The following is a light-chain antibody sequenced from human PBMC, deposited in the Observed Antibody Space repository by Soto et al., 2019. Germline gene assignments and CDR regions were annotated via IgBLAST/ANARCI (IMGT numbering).Light chain of an antibody. Sequence: IQMTLSPSTVPASVGYRVPIPCRASQSISNWLAWYQQKPGKAPKLLIFDASSLESGFPSRFSGSGSGTELTLTISGLQPYDFATYFCQQYKSYAPTFGQGTEVDI. V-gene: IGKV1-5*01. J-gene: IGKJ1*01. CDR3: QQYKSYAPT. CDR1: QSISNW. CDR2: DAS.